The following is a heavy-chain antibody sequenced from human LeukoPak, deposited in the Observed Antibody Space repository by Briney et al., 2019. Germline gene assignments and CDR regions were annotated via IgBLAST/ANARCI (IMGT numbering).Heavy chain of an antibody. D-gene: IGHD6-13*01. CDR3: WPSSSWSF. Sequence: GGSLRLSCAASGFTFSSYAMNWVRQAPGKGLEWVSGISGSGASTYYADSVKGRFTISRDNAKNSLYLQMNSLRAEDTAVYYCWPSSSWSFWGQGTLVTVSS. J-gene: IGHJ4*02. CDR2: ISGSGAST. V-gene: IGHV3-23*01. CDR1: GFTFSSYA.